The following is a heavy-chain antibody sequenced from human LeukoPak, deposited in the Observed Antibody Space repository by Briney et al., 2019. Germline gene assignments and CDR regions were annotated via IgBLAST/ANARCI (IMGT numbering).Heavy chain of an antibody. CDR1: GGSISSGGYS. CDR3: ARDRGGDAFDI. CDR2: IYDSGST. V-gene: IGHV4-30-2*01. D-gene: IGHD3-10*01. J-gene: IGHJ3*02. Sequence: PSQTLSLTCAVSGGSISSGGYSWSWIRQPPGKGLEWIGNIYDSGSTNYNPSLKSRVTISVDKSKNQFSLKLSSVTAADTVVYYCARDRGGDAFDIWGQGTMVTVSS.